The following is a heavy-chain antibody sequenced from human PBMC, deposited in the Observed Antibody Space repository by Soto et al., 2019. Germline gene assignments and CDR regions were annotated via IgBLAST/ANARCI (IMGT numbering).Heavy chain of an antibody. Sequence: QVQLVESGGGLVKPGGSLRLSCEASGFTLSDYYMTWIRQAPGKGLEWISYISSSATIIYYADSVKGRFTISRDNAKTSLDLQMNSLRADDTAAYYCARAVKQWLVGGDYYYYYMDVWGKGTTVTVSS. CDR1: GFTLSDYY. CDR3: ARAVKQWLVGGDYYYYYMDV. CDR2: ISSSATII. V-gene: IGHV3-11*01. J-gene: IGHJ6*03. D-gene: IGHD6-19*01.